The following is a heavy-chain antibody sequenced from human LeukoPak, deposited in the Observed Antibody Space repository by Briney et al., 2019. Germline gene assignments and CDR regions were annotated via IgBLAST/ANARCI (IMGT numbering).Heavy chain of an antibody. V-gene: IGHV1-2*02. CDR1: VYTFTGYY. CDR3: ARGLRGYSGYDTRY. Sequence: ASVKVSCKASVYTFTGYYMHWVRQAPGQGLEWMGWINPNSGGTNYAQKFRGRVTMTRDTSISTAYMELSRLRSDDTAVYYCARGLRGYSGYDTRYWGQGTLVTVSS. CDR2: INPNSGGT. J-gene: IGHJ4*02. D-gene: IGHD5-12*01.